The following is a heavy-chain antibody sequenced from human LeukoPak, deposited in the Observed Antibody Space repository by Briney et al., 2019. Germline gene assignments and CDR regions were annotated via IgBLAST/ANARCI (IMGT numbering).Heavy chain of an antibody. CDR3: ARDSPGYFDY. V-gene: IGHV3-66*01. Sequence: HPGGSLRLSCAASGFTVNSHFMSWVRQPPGKGLEWVSVIYSGGSTYYADSVKGRFTISRDNSKNTLYLQMNSLRAEDTAVYYCARDSPGYFDYWGQGTLVTVSS. CDR1: GFTVNSHF. CDR2: IYSGGST. J-gene: IGHJ4*02.